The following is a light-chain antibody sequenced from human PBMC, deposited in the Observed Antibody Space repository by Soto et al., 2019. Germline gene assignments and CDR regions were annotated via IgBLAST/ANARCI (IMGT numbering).Light chain of an antibody. CDR3: QQYGSSPMT. J-gene: IGKJ1*01. Sequence: EIGLTQSPGTLSLSAGERATLSCWASHTISTGYLAWYQHKAGQAPRLLIHGVSSRATGIPGRFSGSGSGTDFTLTISRLEPEDFAVYDCQQYGSSPMTFGQGTKVES. V-gene: IGKV3-20*01. CDR2: GVS. CDR1: HTISTGY.